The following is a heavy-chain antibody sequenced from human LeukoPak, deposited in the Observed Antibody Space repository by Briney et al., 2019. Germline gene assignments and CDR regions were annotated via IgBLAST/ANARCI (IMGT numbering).Heavy chain of an antibody. Sequence: GGSLRLSCAASGFSFSDYGMNWVRQAPGKGLEWVSVISGTGDSTYYADSVKGRFTLSRDKSKNTLYLQMNSLRAEDTAVYYCAKQDCSNSNCYIDCWGQGTLVTVSS. CDR3: AKQDCSNSNCYIDC. CDR1: GFSFSDYG. CDR2: ISGTGDST. V-gene: IGHV3-23*01. J-gene: IGHJ4*02. D-gene: IGHD2-2*02.